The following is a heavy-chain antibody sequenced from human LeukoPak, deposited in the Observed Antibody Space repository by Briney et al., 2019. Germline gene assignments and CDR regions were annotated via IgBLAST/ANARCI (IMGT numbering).Heavy chain of an antibody. CDR1: GFTFSSYS. Sequence: GGSPRLSCAASGFTFSSYSMNWVRQAPGKGLEWVSSITTSSIYIYYADSVKGRFTISRDNAKNSLYLQMNSLRVEDTGVYYCARDVYYGSGSPRLDYWGQGTLVTVSS. V-gene: IGHV3-21*01. J-gene: IGHJ4*02. D-gene: IGHD3-10*01. CDR3: ARDVYYGSGSPRLDY. CDR2: ITTSSIYI.